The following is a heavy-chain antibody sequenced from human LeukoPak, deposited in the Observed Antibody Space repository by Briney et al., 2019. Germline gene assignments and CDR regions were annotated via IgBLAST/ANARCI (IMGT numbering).Heavy chain of an antibody. J-gene: IGHJ6*02. CDR3: ARRRPYYYGSGSYISRVYYYYGMDV. D-gene: IGHD3-10*01. Sequence: PSETLSLTCTVSGGSISSYYWSWIRQPPGKGLEWIGYIYYSGSTNYNPSLKSRVTISVDTSKNQFSLKLSSVTAADTAVYYCARRRPYYYGSGSYISRVYYYYGMDVWGQGTTVTVSS. CDR2: IYYSGST. CDR1: GGSISSYY. V-gene: IGHV4-59*01.